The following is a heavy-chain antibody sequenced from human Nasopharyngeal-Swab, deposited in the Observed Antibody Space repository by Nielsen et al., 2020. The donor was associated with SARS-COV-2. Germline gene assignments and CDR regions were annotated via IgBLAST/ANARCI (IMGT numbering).Heavy chain of an antibody. CDR3: ARDDYGDYGYFGH. Sequence: ASVKVPCKASGYTLTGYYMLWVRHAPGQGLDWMGWINPNSRGTKYAQKFQGRVTMTSDTSINTAYVELRRLRSDDTAVYYCARDDYGDYGYFGHWGQGTLVTVSS. CDR2: INPNSRGT. J-gene: IGHJ4*02. V-gene: IGHV1-2*02. CDR1: GYTLTGYY. D-gene: IGHD4-17*01.